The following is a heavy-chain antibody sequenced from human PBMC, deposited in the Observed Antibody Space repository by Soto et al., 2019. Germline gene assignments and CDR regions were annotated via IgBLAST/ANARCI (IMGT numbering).Heavy chain of an antibody. CDR1: GFSFSNYA. J-gene: IGHJ4*02. D-gene: IGHD2-8*02. CDR3: AKAKGSFDHTGPEQ. CDR2: FGVDYVT. Sequence: EVQLLESGGGLIQPGGSLRLSCATFGFSFSNYAMSWVRQAPGKGLEWVSGFGVDYVTYYADSVRCRFTISRDNSKNTLYLQINSLVAEDTGLYYCAKAKGSFDHTGPEQWGQGTLVTVSS. V-gene: IGHV3-23*01.